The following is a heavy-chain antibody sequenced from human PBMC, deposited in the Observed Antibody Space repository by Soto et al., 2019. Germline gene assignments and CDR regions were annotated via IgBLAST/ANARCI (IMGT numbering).Heavy chain of an antibody. J-gene: IGHJ5*02. D-gene: IGHD2-8*01. V-gene: IGHV1-2*04. CDR2: INPNSGGT. CDR3: ARGSDIVLMVYAQNWFDP. CDR1: GYTFTGYY. Sequence: ASVKVSCKASGYTFTGYYMHWVRQAPGQGLEWMGWINPNSGGTNYAQKFQGWVTMTRDTSISTAYMELSRLRSDDTAVYYCARGSDIVLMVYAQNWFDPWGQGTPVTVSS.